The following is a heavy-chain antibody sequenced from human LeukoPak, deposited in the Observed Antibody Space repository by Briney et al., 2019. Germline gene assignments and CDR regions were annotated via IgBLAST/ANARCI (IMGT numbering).Heavy chain of an antibody. Sequence: ASVKVSCKASGYSFTGYALNRVRQAPGQGLEWMGWINTNTGNPTFAQGFTGRFVFSLDTSVSTAYLQISSLKAEDTAVYYCARVPCAGNCYSEFDYWGQGTLVTVSS. CDR1: GYSFTGYA. D-gene: IGHD2-21*01. CDR3: ARVPCAGNCYSEFDY. V-gene: IGHV7-4-1*02. J-gene: IGHJ4*02. CDR2: INTNTGNP.